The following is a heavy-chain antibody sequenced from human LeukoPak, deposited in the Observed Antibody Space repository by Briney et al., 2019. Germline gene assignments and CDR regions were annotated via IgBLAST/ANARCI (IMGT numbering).Heavy chain of an antibody. CDR2: IKQDVSEK. CDR1: GFTFSSYW. D-gene: IGHD3-22*01. V-gene: IGHV3-7*04. Sequence: GGSLRLSCAASGFTFSSYWMSCVRQAPGKGLEWVSNIKQDVSEKYYVDSVRGRFTISRDNAKNTLYLQMNSLRAEDTAVYYCARDVYDSSGYYDDYWGQGTLVTVSS. J-gene: IGHJ4*02. CDR3: ARDVYDSSGYYDDY.